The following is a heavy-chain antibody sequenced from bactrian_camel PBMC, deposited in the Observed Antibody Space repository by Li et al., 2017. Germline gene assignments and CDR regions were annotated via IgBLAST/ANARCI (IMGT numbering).Heavy chain of an antibody. J-gene: IGHJ6*01. CDR1: GYMLSSMC. CDR2: IDTDGIT. Sequence: VQLVESGGGSVQAGGSLRLSCVASGYMLSSMCLGWFRQAPGKEREGVAAIDTDGITRYADSVKGRFTISKDNAKNTMYLQLSSLHPDDTAIYYCAARNAGCNWARAIGERHLGSAAEFGFWGQGTQVTVS. D-gene: IGHD1*01. CDR3: AARNAGCNWARAIGERHLGSAAEFGF. V-gene: IGHV3S53*01.